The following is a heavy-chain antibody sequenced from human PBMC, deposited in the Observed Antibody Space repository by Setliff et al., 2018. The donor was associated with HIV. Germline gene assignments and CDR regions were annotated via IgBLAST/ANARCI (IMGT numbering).Heavy chain of an antibody. CDR1: GITFSGYS. Sequence: GSLRLSCAASGITFSGYSMSWVRQAPGKGLEWVSAISPTGTGTYYADSVRGRFTISRDNSKNTLYLQMNSLRPEDTAVYYCAKVDNGHCLSNSCRDFDYWGQGTLVTVS. D-gene: IGHD2-2*03. J-gene: IGHJ4*02. CDR2: ISPTGTGT. V-gene: IGHV3-23*01. CDR3: AKVDNGHCLSNSCRDFDY.